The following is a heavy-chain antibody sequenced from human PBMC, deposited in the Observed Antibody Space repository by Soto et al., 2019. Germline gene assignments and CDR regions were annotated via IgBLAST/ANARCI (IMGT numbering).Heavy chain of an antibody. Sequence: SETLSLTCAVYGGSFSGYYWSWIRQPPGKGLEWIGEINHSGSTNYNPSLKSRVTISVDTSKNQFSLKLSSVTAADTAVYYCATTYYDILTGRPNDYWGQGTLVTVS. J-gene: IGHJ4*02. V-gene: IGHV4-34*01. CDR3: ATTYYDILTGRPNDY. CDR1: GGSFSGYY. CDR2: INHSGST. D-gene: IGHD3-9*01.